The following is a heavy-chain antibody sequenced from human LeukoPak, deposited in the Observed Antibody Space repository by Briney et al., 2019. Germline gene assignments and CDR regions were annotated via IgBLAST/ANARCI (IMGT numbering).Heavy chain of an antibody. CDR2: IDPSDSYT. CDR1: GYSFTSYW. D-gene: IGHD3-10*01. J-gene: IGHJ6*02. CDR3: AKTGDPYYGSGSYGMDV. Sequence: GESLKISCKGSGYSFTSYWITWVRQMPGKGLEWMGRIDPSDSYTDYSPSFQGHVTISADKSISTACLQWSSLKASDTAMYYCAKTGDPYYGSGSYGMDVWGQGTTVTVSS. V-gene: IGHV5-10-1*01.